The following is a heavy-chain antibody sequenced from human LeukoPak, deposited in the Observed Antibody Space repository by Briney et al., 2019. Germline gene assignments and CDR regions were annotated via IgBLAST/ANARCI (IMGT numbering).Heavy chain of an antibody. CDR3: ARDREPNWYFDL. J-gene: IGHJ2*01. CDR2: IYYSGST. V-gene: IGHV4-4*02. Sequence: PSETLSLTCAVSGGSISSNNWWGWVRQPPGKGLEWIGYIYYSGSTYYNPSLKSRVTISVDTSKNQFSLKLSSVTAADTAVYYCARDREPNWYFDLWGRGTLVTVSS. CDR1: GGSISSNNW.